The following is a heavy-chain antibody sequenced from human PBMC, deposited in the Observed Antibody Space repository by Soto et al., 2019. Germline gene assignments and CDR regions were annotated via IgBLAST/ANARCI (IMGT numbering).Heavy chain of an antibody. V-gene: IGHV1-18*04. CDR3: ARDERRTCTSSTCYYFDY. D-gene: IGHD2-2*01. J-gene: IGHJ4*02. CDR1: GYSFTHYG. Sequence: QVQLVQSGAEVKEPGASVKVSCKASGYSFTHYGFSWVRQAPGQGLEWMAWTSADNGDTNYAPKLQGRVTLTTDTSTGTASMEPRSLRCDDTAVYYCARDERRTCTSSTCYYFDYWGQGTLVSVSS. CDR2: TSADNGDT.